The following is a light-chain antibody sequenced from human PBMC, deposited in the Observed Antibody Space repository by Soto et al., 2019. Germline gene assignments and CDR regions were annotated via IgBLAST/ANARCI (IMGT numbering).Light chain of an antibody. CDR1: SSNIGSKY. CDR3: ASWDDSLSALV. V-gene: IGLV1-47*02. CDR2: SNN. J-gene: IGLJ2*01. Sequence: QSVLTQPHSASGTPGQRVTISCSGSSSNIGSKYVYWYQQLPGTAPKLLIYSNNQRPSGVPDRFSGSKSGTSASLAIRGLRSEDEADYYCASWDDSLSALVFGGGTKVTVL.